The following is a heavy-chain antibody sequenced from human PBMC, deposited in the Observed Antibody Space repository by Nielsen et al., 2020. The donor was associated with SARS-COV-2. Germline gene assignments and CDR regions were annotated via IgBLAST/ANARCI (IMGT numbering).Heavy chain of an antibody. CDR3: ARGDEWIHAFDI. D-gene: IGHD3-3*01. CDR2: ISWNSGSI. CDR1: GFTFDDYV. V-gene: IGHV3-9*01. Sequence: SLKISCAASGFTFDDYVMHWVRQAPGKGLEWVSGISWNSGSIDYADSVKGRFTISRDNSKNTLYLQMNSLRAEDTAVYYCARGDEWIHAFDIWGQGTMVTVSS. J-gene: IGHJ3*02.